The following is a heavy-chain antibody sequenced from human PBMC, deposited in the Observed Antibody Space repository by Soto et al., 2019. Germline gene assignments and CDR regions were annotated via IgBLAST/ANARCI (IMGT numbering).Heavy chain of an antibody. CDR2: ISWNSGSI. D-gene: IGHD4-17*01. Sequence: EVQLVESGGGLVQPGRSLRLSCAASGFTFDDYAMHWVRQAPGKGLEWVSGISWNSGSIGYADSVKGRFTISRDNAKNYLYLHMNSLRAEDTALYCCAKSPGGGYYPLGDWGQGTLVTVSS. CDR1: GFTFDDYA. CDR3: AKSPGGGYYPLGD. J-gene: IGHJ4*02. V-gene: IGHV3-9*01.